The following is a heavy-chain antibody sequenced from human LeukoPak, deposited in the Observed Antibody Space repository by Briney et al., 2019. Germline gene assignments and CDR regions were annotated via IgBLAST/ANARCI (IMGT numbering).Heavy chain of an antibody. CDR2: ISGSGTST. D-gene: IGHD3-16*01. CDR1: GFTFSSYG. Sequence: PGGSLRLSCAASGFTFSSYGMSWVRQAPEKGLEWVSAISGSGTSTYYADSVKGRFTISRDNSKNTLSLQMNSLRAEDTAVYYCAKGGAGHYSGMDVWGQGPTVTVSS. CDR3: AKGGAGHYSGMDV. J-gene: IGHJ6*02. V-gene: IGHV3-23*01.